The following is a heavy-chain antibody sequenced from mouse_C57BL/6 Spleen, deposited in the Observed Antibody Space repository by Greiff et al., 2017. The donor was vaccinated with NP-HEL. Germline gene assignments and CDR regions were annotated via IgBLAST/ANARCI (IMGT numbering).Heavy chain of an antibody. V-gene: IGHV5-4*03. Sequence: EVMLVESGGGLVKPGGSLKLSCAASGFTFSSYAMSWVRQTPEKRLEWVATISDGGSYTYYPDNVKGRFTISRDNAKNNLYLQMSHLKSEDTAMYYCARGDDYDGDFDYWGQGTTLTVSS. D-gene: IGHD2-4*01. CDR1: GFTFSSYA. CDR3: ARGDDYDGDFDY. CDR2: ISDGGSYT. J-gene: IGHJ2*01.